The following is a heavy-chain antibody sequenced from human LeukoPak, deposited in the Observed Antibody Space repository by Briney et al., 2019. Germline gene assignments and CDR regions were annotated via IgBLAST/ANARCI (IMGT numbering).Heavy chain of an antibody. CDR3: ARGFPHGRNYDSSGSYSYNFDY. D-gene: IGHD3-22*01. CDR2: ISAYNGNA. V-gene: IGHV1-18*01. Sequence: ASVKVSCKASGYTFTSYGISWVRQAPGQGLEWMGWISAYNGNAKYAQKLQGRITITTDTSTSTAYMEVRSLRSDDTAVYYCARGFPHGRNYDSSGSYSYNFDYWGQGTLVTVSS. J-gene: IGHJ4*02. CDR1: GYTFTSYG.